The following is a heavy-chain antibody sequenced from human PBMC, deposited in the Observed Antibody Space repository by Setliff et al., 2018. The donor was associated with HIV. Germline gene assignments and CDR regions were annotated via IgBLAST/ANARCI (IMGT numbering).Heavy chain of an antibody. CDR1: GFTFSTYS. V-gene: IGHV3-48*01. CDR2: ISRSGDTI. CDR3: ARDDWTCSDGTCFPITFDY. Sequence: GGSLRLSCAASGFTFSTYSMNWVRQAPGKGLEWVSYISRSGDTIDYADPVKGRFTISRDNAKNSVSLQMNSLRVEDTAVYYCARDDWTCSDGTCFPITFDYWGQGTLVTVSS. J-gene: IGHJ4*02. D-gene: IGHD2-15*01.